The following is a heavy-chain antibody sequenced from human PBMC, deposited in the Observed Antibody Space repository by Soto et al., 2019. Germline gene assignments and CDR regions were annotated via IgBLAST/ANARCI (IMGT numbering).Heavy chain of an antibody. CDR1: GFTFSDYY. Sequence: GGSLRLSCAASGFTFSDYYMSWIRQAPGKGLEWVSYISSSGSTIYYADSVKGRFTISRDNAKNSLYLQMNSLRAEDTAVYYGARGYCSGGSCFYYYYGMDVWGQGTTVTVSS. V-gene: IGHV3-11*01. CDR2: ISSSGSTI. CDR3: ARGYCSGGSCFYYYYGMDV. D-gene: IGHD2-15*01. J-gene: IGHJ6*02.